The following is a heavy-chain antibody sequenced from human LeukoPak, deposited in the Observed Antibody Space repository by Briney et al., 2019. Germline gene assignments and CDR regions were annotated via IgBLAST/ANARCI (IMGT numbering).Heavy chain of an antibody. J-gene: IGHJ4*02. CDR1: GFTFSSYE. CDR3: AKEAGVTAAGYYFDY. V-gene: IGHV3-48*03. CDR2: ISSSGSTI. D-gene: IGHD6-13*01. Sequence: GGSLRLYCAASGFTFSSYEMNWVRQAPGKGLEWVTYISSSGSTIYYADSVKGRFTISRDNGKNSLYLQMNSLGTEDTALYYCAKEAGVTAAGYYFDYWGQGTLVTVSS.